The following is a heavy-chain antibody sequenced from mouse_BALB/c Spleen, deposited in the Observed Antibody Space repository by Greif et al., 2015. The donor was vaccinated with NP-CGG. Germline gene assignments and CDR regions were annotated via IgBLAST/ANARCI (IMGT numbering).Heavy chain of an antibody. CDR3: ARGDGYYWFAY. V-gene: IGHV7-3*02. D-gene: IGHD2-3*01. J-gene: IGHJ3*01. CDR1: GFTFTDYY. CDR2: IRNKANGYTT. Sequence: EVKVVESGGGLVQPGGSLRLSCATSGFTFTDYYMSWVRQPPGKALEWLGFIRNKANGYTTEYSASVKGRFTIFRDNSQSILYLQMNTLRAEDSATYYCARGDGYYWFAYWGQGTLVTVSA.